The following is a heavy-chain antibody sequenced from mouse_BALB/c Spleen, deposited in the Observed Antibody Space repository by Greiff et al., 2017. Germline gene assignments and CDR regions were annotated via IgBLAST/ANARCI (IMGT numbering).Heavy chain of an antibody. Sequence: EVQGVESGPGLVKPSQSLSLTCTVTGYSITSDYAWNWIRQFPGNKLEWMGYISYSGSTSYNPSLKSRISITRDTSKNQFFLQLNSVTTEDTATYYCARDPIITTVVATNYWGQGTTLTVSS. D-gene: IGHD1-1*01. CDR3: ARDPIITTVVATNY. J-gene: IGHJ2*01. CDR1: GYSITSDYA. CDR2: ISYSGST. V-gene: IGHV3-2*02.